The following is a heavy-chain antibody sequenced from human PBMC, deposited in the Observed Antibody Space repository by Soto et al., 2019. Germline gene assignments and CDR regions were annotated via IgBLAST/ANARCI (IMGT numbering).Heavy chain of an antibody. CDR1: GFTFSSYS. Sequence: GGSLRLSCAASGFTFSSYSMNWVRQAPGKGLEWVSSISSSSSYIYYADSVKGRFTISRDNDKNSLYLQMNSLRAEDTAVYYCARALSGGSLLPHYYMDVWGKGTTVTVSS. CDR3: ARALSGGSLLPHYYMDV. D-gene: IGHD2-21*01. V-gene: IGHV3-21*01. J-gene: IGHJ6*03. CDR2: ISSSSSYI.